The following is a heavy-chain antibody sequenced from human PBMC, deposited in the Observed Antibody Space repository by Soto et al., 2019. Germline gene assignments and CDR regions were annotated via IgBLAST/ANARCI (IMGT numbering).Heavy chain of an antibody. CDR1: GYTFIYY. D-gene: IGHD6-13*01. Sequence: QVQLVQSGAEVKKPGASVKVSCKASGYTFIYYMHWVRQAPGQGLEWLGWINPTNGGTNYAPKFQGRVTMTRDTSITTVYLELSSLRSDDTAVYYCARGGSLYEYWGQGTLVTVSS. V-gene: IGHV1-2*02. CDR3: ARGGSLYEY. CDR2: INPTNGGT. J-gene: IGHJ4*02.